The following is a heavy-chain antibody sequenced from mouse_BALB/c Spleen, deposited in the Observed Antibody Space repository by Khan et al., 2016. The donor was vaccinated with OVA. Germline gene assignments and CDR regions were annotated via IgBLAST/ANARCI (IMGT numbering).Heavy chain of an antibody. CDR3: ATLYGNLFAF. Sequence: VQLQQSGAELVKPGASVKLSCSASGFNFKDTYIHWMKQRPEQGLEWIGRIDPPNDDSKYGPKFQDQATLTADTSSNTAFLPISSLTAADTADDYCATLYGNLFAFWGQGTLVTVSA. J-gene: IGHJ3*01. V-gene: IGHV14-3*02. CDR2: IDPPNDDS. CDR1: GFNFKDTY. D-gene: IGHD2-1*01.